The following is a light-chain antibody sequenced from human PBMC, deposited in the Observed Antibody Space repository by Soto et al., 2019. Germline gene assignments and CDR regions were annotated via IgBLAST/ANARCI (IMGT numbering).Light chain of an antibody. V-gene: IGKV1-8*01. CDR3: QQYYRYPLT. Sequence: AIRMTQSPSSFSASTGDRVTITCRARQGISSYLAWYQQKPGKAPKLLIYAASTLQSGVPSRFSGSGSGTDFTLTISCLHAADFATYNCQQYYRYPLTPGGGTTVQIK. CDR1: QGISSY. J-gene: IGKJ4*01. CDR2: AAS.